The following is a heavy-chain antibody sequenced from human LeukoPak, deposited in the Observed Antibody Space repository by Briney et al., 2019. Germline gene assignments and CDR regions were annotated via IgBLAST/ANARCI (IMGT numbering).Heavy chain of an antibody. J-gene: IGHJ4*02. V-gene: IGHV4-4*07. CDR2: IYTSGST. Sequence: PSETLSLTCTVSGGSISSYYWSWIRQPAGKGLEWIGRIYTSGSTNYNATLKSRVSMSVDTSKNQFSLKLSSVTAADTAVFYCARENSGSYREFDYWGQGTLVTVSS. CDR1: GGSISSYY. D-gene: IGHD1-26*01. CDR3: ARENSGSYREFDY.